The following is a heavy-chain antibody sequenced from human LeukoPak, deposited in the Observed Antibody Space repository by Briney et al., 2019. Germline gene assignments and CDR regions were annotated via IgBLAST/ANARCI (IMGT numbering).Heavy chain of an antibody. J-gene: IGHJ6*03. D-gene: IGHD6-19*01. CDR3: AREEEQWLVQDNYYYYMDV. Sequence: SETLSLTCTVSGGSISSYYWSWIRQPPGKGLEWIGYIYTSGSTNYNPSLKSRVTMSVDTSKNQFSLKLSSVTAADTAVYYCAREEEQWLVQDNYYYYMDVWGKGTTVTVSS. CDR2: IYTSGST. V-gene: IGHV4-4*08. CDR1: GGSISSYY.